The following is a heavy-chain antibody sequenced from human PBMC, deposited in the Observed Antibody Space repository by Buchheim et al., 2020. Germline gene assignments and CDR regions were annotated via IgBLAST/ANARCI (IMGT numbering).Heavy chain of an antibody. J-gene: IGHJ4*02. D-gene: IGHD4-23*01. CDR3: AREGRSYGDYGGRLY. CDR2: ISYDGSNK. CDR1: GFTFSSYA. V-gene: IGHV3-30-3*01. Sequence: QVQLVESGGGVVQPGRSLRLSCAASGFTFSSYAMHWVRQAPGKGLEWVAVISYDGSNKYYADSVKGRFTISSDNSKNTLYLQMNSLRAEDTAVYYCAREGRSYGDYGGRLYWGQGTL.